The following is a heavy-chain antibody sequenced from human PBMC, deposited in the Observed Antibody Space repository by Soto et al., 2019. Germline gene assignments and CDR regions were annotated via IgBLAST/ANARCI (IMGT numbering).Heavy chain of an antibody. J-gene: IGHJ6*03. CDR2: IYYSGST. Sequence: SETLSLTCTVSGGSISSYYWSWIRQPPGKGLEWIGYIYYSGSTNYNPSLKSRVTISVDTSKNQFSLKLSSVTAADTAVYYCARSGADTYYDFWSGYPRYYYYYMDVWGKGTTVTVSS. CDR1: GGSISSYY. D-gene: IGHD3-3*01. V-gene: IGHV4-59*01. CDR3: ARSGADTYYDFWSGYPRYYYYYMDV.